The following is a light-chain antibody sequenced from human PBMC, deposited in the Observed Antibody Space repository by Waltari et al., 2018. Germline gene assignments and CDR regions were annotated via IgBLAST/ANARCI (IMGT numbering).Light chain of an antibody. CDR2: EVS. Sequence: QSALTQPPSASGSPGQSVTISCTGTSSDVGGYTYVYWYQQHPSKAPKFLSYEVSKRPSGVPDRFSGSKSGNAASLTVSGLQAEDEADYYCSSYAGSNNWVFGGGTKLTVL. V-gene: IGLV2-8*01. J-gene: IGLJ3*02. CDR1: SSDVGGYTY. CDR3: SSYAGSNNWV.